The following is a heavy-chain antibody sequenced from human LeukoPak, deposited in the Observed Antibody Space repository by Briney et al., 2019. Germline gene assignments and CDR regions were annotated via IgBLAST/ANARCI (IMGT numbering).Heavy chain of an antibody. CDR3: AGDDDYGDYDDAFDI. V-gene: IGHV1-18*01. CDR2: ISAYNGNT. D-gene: IGHD4-17*01. J-gene: IGHJ3*02. CDR1: GYTFTSYG. Sequence: GASVKVSCKASGYTFTSYGISWVRQAPGQGLEWMGWISAYNGNTNYAQKLQGRVTMTTDTSTSTAYMELRSLRSDDTAVYYCAGDDDYGDYDDAFDIWGQGTMVTVSS.